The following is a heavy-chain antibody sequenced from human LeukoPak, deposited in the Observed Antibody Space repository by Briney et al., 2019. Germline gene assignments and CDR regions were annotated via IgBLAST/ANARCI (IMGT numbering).Heavy chain of an antibody. D-gene: IGHD3-3*01. J-gene: IGHJ4*02. CDR3: ARALSTVDFWSGYHSSYYFDY. V-gene: IGHV3-7*01. CDR1: GFTFSSYW. Sequence: PGGSLRLSCEASGFTFSSYWMSWVRQAPGKGLEWVANIKQDGSEKYYVDSVKGRFTISRDNAKNSLYLQMNSLRAEDTAVYYCARALSTVDFWSGYHSSYYFDYWGQGTLVTVSS. CDR2: IKQDGSEK.